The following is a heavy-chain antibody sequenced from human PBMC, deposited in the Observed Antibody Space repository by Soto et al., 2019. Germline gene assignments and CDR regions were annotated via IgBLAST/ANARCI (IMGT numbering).Heavy chain of an antibody. CDR2: IYYSGST. V-gene: IGHV4-31*03. CDR3: AREPTVTTSYYYYSYGMDV. CDR1: VGSIRSGGYY. J-gene: IGHJ6*02. D-gene: IGHD4-4*01. Sequence: PSNPLSLTCIVSVGSIRSGGYYWSWIRQHPGKGLEWIGYIYYSGSTYYNPSLKSRVTISVDTSKNQFSLKLSSVTAADTAVYYCAREPTVTTSYYYYSYGMDVWGQGTTVT.